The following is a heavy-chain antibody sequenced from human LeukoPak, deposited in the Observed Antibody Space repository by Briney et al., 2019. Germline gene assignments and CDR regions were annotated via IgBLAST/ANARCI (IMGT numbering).Heavy chain of an antibody. D-gene: IGHD6-6*01. CDR2: INPSGGNT. J-gene: IGHJ6*02. CDR1: GYTFTSYY. CDR3: AREEEEYSSSSSGYYYYYGMDV. V-gene: IGHV1-46*01. Sequence: ASVKVSCKASGYTFTSYYMHWVRQAPGQGLEWMGVINPSGGNTSYAQKFQGRVTMTSDTSTTTVYMVLSSLRSEDTAMYFCAREEEEYSSSSSGYYYYYGMDVWGQGTTVTVSS.